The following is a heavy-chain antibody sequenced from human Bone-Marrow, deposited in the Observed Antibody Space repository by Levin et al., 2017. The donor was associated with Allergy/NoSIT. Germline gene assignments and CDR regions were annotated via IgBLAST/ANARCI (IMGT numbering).Heavy chain of an antibody. D-gene: IGHD4-17*01. Sequence: GGSLRLSCAASGFTFGSYGIHWVRQAPGKGLEWVAGLWFDGSHEGYADSVRGRFTVSRDNSKNTLYLHMSSLRAEDTAVYFCAREYADYFFDYWGQGTLVTVSS. CDR2: LWFDGSHE. CDR1: GFTFGSYG. CDR3: AREYADYFFDY. V-gene: IGHV3-33*01. J-gene: IGHJ4*02.